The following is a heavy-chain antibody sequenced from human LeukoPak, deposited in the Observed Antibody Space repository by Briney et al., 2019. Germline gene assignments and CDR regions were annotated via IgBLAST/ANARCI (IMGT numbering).Heavy chain of an antibody. CDR2: FDTEDGET. V-gene: IGHV1-24*01. CDR1: GYTLTELS. Sequence: GASVKVSCKVSGYTLTELSMHWVRQAPGKGLEWMGGFDTEDGETIYAQKFQGRVTMTEDTSTDTAYMELSSLRSEDTAVYYCATGTSIIQRTYFDYWGQGTLVTVSS. D-gene: IGHD5-24*01. CDR3: ATGTSIIQRTYFDY. J-gene: IGHJ4*02.